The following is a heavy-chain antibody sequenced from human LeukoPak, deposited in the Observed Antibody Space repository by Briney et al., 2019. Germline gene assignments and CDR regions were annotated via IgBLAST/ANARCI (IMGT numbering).Heavy chain of an antibody. CDR2: INPIFGTA. Sequence: SVNVSCKASGGIFRNYAINWVRQAPAQGLDGMGGINPIFGTANYAQKFQGRDTITADESTSTAYMELSSLRSEDTAVYYCAREGYYGSGSYSALDIWGQGTMVTVSS. V-gene: IGHV1-69*13. CDR3: AREGYYGSGSYSALDI. D-gene: IGHD3-10*01. CDR1: GGIFRNYA. J-gene: IGHJ3*02.